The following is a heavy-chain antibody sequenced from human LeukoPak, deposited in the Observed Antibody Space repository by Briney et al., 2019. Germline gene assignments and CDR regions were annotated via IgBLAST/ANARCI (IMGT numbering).Heavy chain of an antibody. CDR1: GFTFSSCA. CDR2: ISYDGSNK. J-gene: IGHJ3*02. Sequence: GGSLRLSCVASGFTFSSCAMHWVRQAPGKGLEWVAVISYDGSNKYYAGSVKGRFTISRDNSRNTLYLQMNSLRAEDTSVYYCAREYSSGWYDAFDIWGQGTMVTVSS. V-gene: IGHV3-30*04. D-gene: IGHD6-19*01. CDR3: AREYSSGWYDAFDI.